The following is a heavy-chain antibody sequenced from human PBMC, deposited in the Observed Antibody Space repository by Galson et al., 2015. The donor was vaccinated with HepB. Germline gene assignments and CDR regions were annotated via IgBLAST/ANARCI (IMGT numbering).Heavy chain of an antibody. D-gene: IGHD1-14*01. CDR1: GFIFSNYR. CDR2: ISSSSDTI. CDR3: AREPDPGSLDY. J-gene: IGHJ4*02. V-gene: IGHV3-48*02. Sequence: SLRLSCAASGFIFSNYRMNWVRQTPGKGLEWVSYISSSSDTIYYADSVKGRFTISRDNAKNSLFLQMNSLRDDDTAVYYCAREPDPGSLDYWGQGTLVTVSS.